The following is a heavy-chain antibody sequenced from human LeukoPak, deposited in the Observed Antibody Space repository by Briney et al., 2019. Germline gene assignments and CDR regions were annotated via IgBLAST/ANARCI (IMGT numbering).Heavy chain of an antibody. CDR2: ISAYNGNT. CDR1: GYTFTSYG. J-gene: IGHJ4*02. D-gene: IGHD2-21*01. V-gene: IGHV1-18*01. CDR3: ASLFAGGGDYYFDY. Sequence: ASVKVSCKASGYTFTSYGISWVRQAPGQGLEWMGRISAYNGNTNYAQKLQGRVTMTTDTPTSTAYMELRSLRSDDTAVYYCASLFAGGGDYYFDYWGQGTLVTVSS.